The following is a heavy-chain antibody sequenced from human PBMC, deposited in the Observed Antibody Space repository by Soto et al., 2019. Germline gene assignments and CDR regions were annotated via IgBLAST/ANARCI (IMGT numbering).Heavy chain of an antibody. D-gene: IGHD3-3*01. CDR2: MNPNSGNT. V-gene: IGHV1-8*01. Sequence: ASVKVSCKASGYTFTSYDINWVRQATGQGLEWMGWMNPNSGNTGYAQKFQGRVIMTRNTSISTAYMELSSLRSEDTAVYYCARRRGTYYDFWSGSIGRYGMDVWGQGTTVTVSS. CDR3: ARRRGTYYDFWSGSIGRYGMDV. J-gene: IGHJ6*02. CDR1: GYTFTSYD.